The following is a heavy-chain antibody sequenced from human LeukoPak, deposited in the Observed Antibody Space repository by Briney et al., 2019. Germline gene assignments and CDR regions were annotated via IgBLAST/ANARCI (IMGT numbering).Heavy chain of an antibody. CDR1: GGPISSGDYY. J-gene: IGHJ4*02. CDR3: ASLYYESSGYDRTFDH. D-gene: IGHD3-22*01. V-gene: IGHV4-31*03. Sequence: SQTLSLTCTVSGGPISSGDYYWTWIRQHPGKGLEWIGNIYYSGSTSYNPSLKSRVTISVDTSKNQFSLKLSSVTAADTAVYYCASLYYESSGYDRTFDHWGQGTLVTVSS. CDR2: IYYSGST.